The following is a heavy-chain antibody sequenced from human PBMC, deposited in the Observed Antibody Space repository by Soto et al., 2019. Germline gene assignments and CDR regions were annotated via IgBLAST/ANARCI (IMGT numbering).Heavy chain of an antibody. CDR1: SGSISGYY. Sequence: QVQLQESGPGLVKPSETLSLTCTVSSGSISGYYWGWIRQPPGEGLEWIGSIHYSGNPHYNPSLKSRGAISVDTSRSQFSLRLSSVTAADTAVYYCARGYLGNDWYYYFDNWGQGAQVTVSS. D-gene: IGHD2-21*01. V-gene: IGHV4-59*01. CDR3: ARGYLGNDWYYYFDN. CDR2: IHYSGNP. J-gene: IGHJ4*02.